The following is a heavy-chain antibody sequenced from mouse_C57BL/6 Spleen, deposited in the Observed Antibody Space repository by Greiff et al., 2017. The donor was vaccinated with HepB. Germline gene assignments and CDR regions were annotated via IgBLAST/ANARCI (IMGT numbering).Heavy chain of an antibody. CDR1: GYTFTSYW. CDR3: AKDSNYRAWFAY. V-gene: IGHV1-72*01. D-gene: IGHD2-5*01. Sequence: QVQLQQPGAELVKPGASVKLSCKASGYTFTSYWMHWVKQRPGRGLEWIGMIDPNSGGTKYNEKFKSKATLTVDKPSSTAYMQLSSLTSEDSAVYYCAKDSNYRAWFAYWGQGTLVTVSA. J-gene: IGHJ3*01. CDR2: IDPNSGGT.